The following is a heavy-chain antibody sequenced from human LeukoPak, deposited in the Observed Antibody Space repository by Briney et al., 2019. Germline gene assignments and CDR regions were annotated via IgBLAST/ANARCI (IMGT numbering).Heavy chain of an antibody. Sequence: ASVKVSCKASGYTFTGYYMHWVRQAPGQGLEWMGWINPNSGGTNYAQKFQGRVTMTRDTSISTAYMELSRLRSDDTAVYYCARALPLLGGNRDAFDIWGQGTMVTVSS. CDR3: ARALPLLGGNRDAFDI. V-gene: IGHV1-2*02. CDR1: GYTFTGYY. CDR2: INPNSGGT. J-gene: IGHJ3*02. D-gene: IGHD3-16*01.